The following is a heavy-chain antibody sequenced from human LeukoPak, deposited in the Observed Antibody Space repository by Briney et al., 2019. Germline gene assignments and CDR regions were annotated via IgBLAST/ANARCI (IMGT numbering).Heavy chain of an antibody. D-gene: IGHD2-15*01. V-gene: IGHV1-18*01. J-gene: IGHJ5*02. CDR1: GYTFTSYG. Sequence: ASVKVSCKASGYTFTSYGISWVRQAPGQRLEWMGWISAYNGNTNYAQKLQGRVTMTTDTSTSTAYMELRSLRSDDTAVYYCARDPRRYCSGGSCYWFDPWGQGTLVTVSS. CDR3: ARDPRRYCSGGSCYWFDP. CDR2: ISAYNGNT.